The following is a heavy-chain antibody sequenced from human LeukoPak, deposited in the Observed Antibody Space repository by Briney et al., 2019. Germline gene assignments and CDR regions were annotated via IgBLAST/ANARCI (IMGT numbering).Heavy chain of an antibody. CDR3: ARGARDGYNLVYYFDY. CDR1: GFTFDDYG. CDR2: IYHSGST. J-gene: IGHJ4*02. D-gene: IGHD5-24*01. Sequence: PGGSLRLSCAASGFTFDDYGMSWVRQAPGKGLEWIGEIYHSGSTNYNPSLKSRVTISVDTSKNQFSLKLSSVTAADTAVYYCARGARDGYNLVYYFDYWGQGTLVTVSS. V-gene: IGHV4-34*01.